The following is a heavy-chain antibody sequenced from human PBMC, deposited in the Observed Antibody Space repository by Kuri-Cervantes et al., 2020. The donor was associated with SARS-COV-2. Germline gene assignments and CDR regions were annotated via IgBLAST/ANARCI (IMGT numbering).Heavy chain of an antibody. V-gene: IGHV3-74*01. CDR1: GFTFSSYW. Sequence: GGSLRLSCAASGFTFSSYWMHWVRQAPGKGLVWVSRINSDGNSTSYAASVKGRFTISRDNANNTLYLQMNSLRAEDTAVYYCATAAWGIYYYYGMYVWGQGTTVTVSS. J-gene: IGHJ6*02. CDR3: ATAAWGIYYYYGMYV. D-gene: IGHD3-16*01. CDR2: INSDGNST.